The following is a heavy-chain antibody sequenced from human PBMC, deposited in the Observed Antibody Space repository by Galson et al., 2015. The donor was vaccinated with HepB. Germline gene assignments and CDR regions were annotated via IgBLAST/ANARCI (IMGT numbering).Heavy chain of an antibody. CDR2: IDPSDSYT. J-gene: IGHJ6*02. Sequence: QSGAEVKKPGESLRISCKGSGYSFTSYWISWVRQMPGKGLEWMGRIDPSDSYTNYSPSFQGHVTISADKSISTAYLQWSSLKASDTAMYYCATPGRDTAMGYYYYGMDVWGQGTTVTVSS. CDR3: ATPGRDTAMGYYYYGMDV. CDR1: GYSFTSYW. V-gene: IGHV5-10-1*01. D-gene: IGHD5-18*01.